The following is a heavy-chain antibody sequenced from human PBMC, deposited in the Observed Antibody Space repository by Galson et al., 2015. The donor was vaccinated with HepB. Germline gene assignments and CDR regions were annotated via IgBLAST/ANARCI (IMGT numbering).Heavy chain of an antibody. V-gene: IGHV3-11*01. CDR1: GFTFSDYY. J-gene: IGHJ4*02. D-gene: IGHD4-17*01. CDR2: ISSSGSTI. CDR3: ARDCRDYGDPHHFDY. Sequence: SLRLSCATSGFTFSDYYMSWIRQAPGKGLEWVSYISSSGSTIYYADSVKGRFTITRDNAKNSLYLQMNSLRAEDTAVYYCARDCRDYGDPHHFDYWGQGSLVTVSS.